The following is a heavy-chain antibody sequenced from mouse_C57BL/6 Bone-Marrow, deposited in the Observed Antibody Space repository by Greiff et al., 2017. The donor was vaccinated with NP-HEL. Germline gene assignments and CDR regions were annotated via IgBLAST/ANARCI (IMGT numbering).Heavy chain of an antibody. CDR3: TRERENGYLPSDY. V-gene: IGHV1-15*01. CDR2: INPETGGT. Sequence: VQLQQSGAELVRPGASVTLSCKASGYTFTDYEMYWVKQTPVHGLEWIGAINPETGGTAYNQKLKGKAILTADKSSSTAYMEHRSMTSEDSAVYCNTRERENGYLPSDYWGKGTTLTDSS. CDR1: GYTFTDYE. D-gene: IGHD2-3*01. J-gene: IGHJ2*01.